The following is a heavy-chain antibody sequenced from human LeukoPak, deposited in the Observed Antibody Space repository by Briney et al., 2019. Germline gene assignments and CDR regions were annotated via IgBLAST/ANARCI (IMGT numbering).Heavy chain of an antibody. V-gene: IGHV4-59*01. Sequence: SETLSLTCTVSGGSISSYYWSWIRQPPGKGLEWIGYIYYSGSTNYNPSLRSRVTISVDTSKNQFSLKLSSVTAADTAVYYCARVGHCSSTSCIGNWFDPWGQGTLVTVSS. J-gene: IGHJ5*02. CDR1: GGSISSYY. D-gene: IGHD2-2*01. CDR2: IYYSGST. CDR3: ARVGHCSSTSCIGNWFDP.